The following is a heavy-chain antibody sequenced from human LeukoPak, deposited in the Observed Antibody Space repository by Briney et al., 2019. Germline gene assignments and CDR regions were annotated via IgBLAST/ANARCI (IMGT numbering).Heavy chain of an antibody. CDR1: GFTLTELS. Sequence: GASVKVSCKVSGFTLTELSLHWVRQAPGEGLEWMGGFDLEDGEAIYAQKFQGRLTMTGDTSTDTAYMELSSLRSEDTAVYYCATGEPADYWGQGTLVTVSS. D-gene: IGHD1-14*01. V-gene: IGHV1-24*01. CDR3: ATGEPADY. CDR2: FDLEDGEA. J-gene: IGHJ4*02.